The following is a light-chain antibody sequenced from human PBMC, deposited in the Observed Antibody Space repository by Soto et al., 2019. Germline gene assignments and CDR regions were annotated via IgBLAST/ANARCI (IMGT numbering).Light chain of an antibody. CDR3: CSYAGSYTYV. Sequence: QSALTQPRSVSGSPGQSVTISCTGTSSDVGGYNYVSWYQQHPGKAPKPMIYDVNKRPSGVPDRFSGSKSVNTASLTISGLQAEDEADYYCCSYAGSYTYVFGTGTKVTVL. CDR2: DVN. J-gene: IGLJ1*01. CDR1: SSDVGGYNY. V-gene: IGLV2-11*01.